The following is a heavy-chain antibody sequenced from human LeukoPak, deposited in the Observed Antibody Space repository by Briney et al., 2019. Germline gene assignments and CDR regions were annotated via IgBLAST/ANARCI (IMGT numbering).Heavy chain of an antibody. CDR2: ISWNSGSI. CDR3: AKGYYYYYMDV. V-gene: IGHV3-9*01. CDR1: GFTFDDYA. Sequence: GGSLRLSCAASGFTFDDYAMHWVRQAPGKGLEWVSGISWNSGSIGYADSVKGRFTISRDNAKNSLYLQINSLRAEDTALYYCAKGYYYYYMDVWGKGTTVTVSS. J-gene: IGHJ6*03.